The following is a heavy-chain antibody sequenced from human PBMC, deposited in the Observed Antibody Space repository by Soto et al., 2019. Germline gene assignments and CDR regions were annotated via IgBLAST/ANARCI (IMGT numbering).Heavy chain of an antibody. CDR2: MNPNSGNT. D-gene: IGHD3-10*01. J-gene: IGHJ6*04. CDR3: AMGWSRGPREGV. V-gene: IGHV1-8*01. CDR1: GYTFTSYD. Sequence: ASVKVSCKASGYTFTSYDINWVRQATGQGLERMGWMNPNSGNTGYAQKFQGRVTMTRNTSISTAYMELSSLRSEDTAVYYCAMGWSRGPREGVWGKGTTVTVSS.